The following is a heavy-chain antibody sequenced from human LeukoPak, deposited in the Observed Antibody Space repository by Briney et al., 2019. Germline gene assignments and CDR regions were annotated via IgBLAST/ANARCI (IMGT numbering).Heavy chain of an antibody. CDR1: GFTFSSYA. CDR3: ATRDYCSSTSCYPNYFDY. J-gene: IGHJ4*02. D-gene: IGHD2-2*01. V-gene: IGHV3-23*01. CDR2: ISGSGGST. Sequence: GGSLRLSCAASGFTFSSYAMSWVRQAPGKGLEWVSAISGSGGSTYYADSVKGRFTISRDNSKNTLYLQMNSLRAEDTAVYYCATRDYCSSTSCYPNYFDYWGQGTLVTVSS.